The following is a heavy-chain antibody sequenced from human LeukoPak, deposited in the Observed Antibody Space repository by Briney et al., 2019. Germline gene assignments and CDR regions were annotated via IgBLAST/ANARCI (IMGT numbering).Heavy chain of an antibody. CDR3: ARLPYDSPDY. V-gene: IGHV4-34*01. CDR1: GGSFSGYY. CDR2: INHSGST. J-gene: IGHJ4*02. Sequence: SETLSLTCAVYGGSFSGYYWSWIRQPPGKGLEWIGEINHSGSTNYNPSLKSRVTISVDTSKNQFSLKLSSVTAADTAVYYCARLPYDSPDYWGQGTLVTVSS. D-gene: IGHD3-22*01.